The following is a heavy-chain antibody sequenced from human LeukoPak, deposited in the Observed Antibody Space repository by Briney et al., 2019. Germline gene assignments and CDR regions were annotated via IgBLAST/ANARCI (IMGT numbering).Heavy chain of an antibody. CDR1: GFTFSSYG. V-gene: IGHV3-30*02. CDR2: IRYDGSNK. CDR3: AKGNQQLVRNFQH. D-gene: IGHD6-13*01. J-gene: IGHJ1*01. Sequence: GGSLRLSCAASGFTFSSYGMHWVRPAPGKGLEWVAFIRYDGSNKYYADSVKGRFTISRDNSKNTLYLQMNSLRAEDTAVYYCAKGNQQLVRNFQHWGQGTLVTVSS.